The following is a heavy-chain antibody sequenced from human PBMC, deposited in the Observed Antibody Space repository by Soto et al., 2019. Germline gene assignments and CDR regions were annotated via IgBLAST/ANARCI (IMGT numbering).Heavy chain of an antibody. Sequence: QVQLVQSGAEVKKPGASVKVSCKASGYTFTSYGISWVRQAPGQGLEWMGWISAYNGNTNYAQKLQGRVTMTTDTPTSTAYMELRSLRSDDTAVYYCARNSGSLLYYYYYYMDVWGKGTTVTVSS. CDR1: GYTFTSYG. D-gene: IGHD5-12*01. CDR3: ARNSGSLLYYYYYYMDV. V-gene: IGHV1-18*01. J-gene: IGHJ6*03. CDR2: ISAYNGNT.